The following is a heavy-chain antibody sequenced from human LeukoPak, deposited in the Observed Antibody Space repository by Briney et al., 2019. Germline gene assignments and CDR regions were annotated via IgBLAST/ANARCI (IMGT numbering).Heavy chain of an antibody. V-gene: IGHV4-39*07. Sequence: GSLRLSCAASGFAFSSYSMNWVRQAPGKGLEWIGSIYYSGSTYYDPSLKSRVTISVDTSKNQFSLKLSSVTAADTAVYYCARELRSNWFDPWGQGTLVTVSS. D-gene: IGHD2/OR15-2a*01. CDR2: IYYSGST. CDR1: GFAFSSYS. CDR3: ARELRSNWFDP. J-gene: IGHJ5*02.